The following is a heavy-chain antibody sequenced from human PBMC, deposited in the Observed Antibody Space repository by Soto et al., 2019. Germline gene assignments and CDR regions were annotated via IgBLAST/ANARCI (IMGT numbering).Heavy chain of an antibody. V-gene: IGHV3-30*03. D-gene: IGHD5-12*01. CDR1: GFTFSSYG. J-gene: IGHJ6*01. Sequence: QVQLVESGGGVVQPGRSLRLSCAASGFTFSSYGMHWVRQAPGKGLEWVAVISYDGSNKYYADSVKGRFTISRDNSKNTLYLQMNSLRAEDTAVYYCARGGYKAPIYYYYYGMDVW. CDR2: ISYDGSNK. CDR3: ARGGYKAPIYYYYYGMDV.